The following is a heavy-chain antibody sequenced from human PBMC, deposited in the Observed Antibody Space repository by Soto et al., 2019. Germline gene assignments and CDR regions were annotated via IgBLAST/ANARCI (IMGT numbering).Heavy chain of an antibody. CDR3: AKDPRITIFGVVILPSYYFDY. Sequence: PGGSLRLSCAASGFTFSSYAMSWVRQAPGKGLEWVSAISGSGGSTYYADSVKGRFTISRDNSKNTLYLQMNSLRAEDTAVYYCAKDPRITIFGVVILPSYYFDYWGQGTLVTVSS. CDR1: GFTFSSYA. D-gene: IGHD3-3*01. CDR2: ISGSGGST. J-gene: IGHJ4*02. V-gene: IGHV3-23*01.